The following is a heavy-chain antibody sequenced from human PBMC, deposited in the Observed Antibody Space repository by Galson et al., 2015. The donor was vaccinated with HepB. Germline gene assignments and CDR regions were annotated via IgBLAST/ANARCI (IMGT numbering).Heavy chain of an antibody. J-gene: IGHJ5*01. CDR1: GGSIRSYY. CDR3: ARGSGWYGY. D-gene: IGHD3-10*01. CDR2: IYSTGTT. Sequence: SETLSLTCTVSGGSIRSYYWNWIRQPPEKGLEWIGSIYSTGTTNYNPSLKSRVTISLDASKSQFSLKLSSVTAADTAVYYCARGSGWYGYWGQGTLVTVSS. V-gene: IGHV4-59*01.